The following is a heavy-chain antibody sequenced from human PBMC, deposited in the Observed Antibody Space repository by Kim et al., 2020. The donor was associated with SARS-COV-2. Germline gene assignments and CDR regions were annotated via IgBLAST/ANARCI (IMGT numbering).Heavy chain of an antibody. J-gene: IGHJ5*02. CDR1: GGSISSSTYY. CDR3: ARVGYGSGSYRFDP. Sequence: SETLSLTCTVSGGSISSSTYYWGWIRQPPGKGLEWIGNMYYRGSTYYNPSLKSRVTISIDTSKNQFSLKLSSVTAADTAVYYCARVGYGSGSYRFDPWGQGTLVSVSS. V-gene: IGHV4-39*07. D-gene: IGHD3-10*01. CDR2: MYYRGST.